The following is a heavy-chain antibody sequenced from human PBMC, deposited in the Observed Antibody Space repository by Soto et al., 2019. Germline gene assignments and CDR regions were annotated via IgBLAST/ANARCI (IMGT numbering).Heavy chain of an antibody. V-gene: IGHV4-59*01. CDR1: GGSISSYY. CDR3: ARTPRGLNYGKDV. D-gene: IGHD2-8*01. Sequence: PSETLSLTCTVSGGSISSYYWSWIRQPPGKGLEWIGYIYYSGSTNYNPSLKSRVTISVDTSKNQFSLKLSSVTAADTAVYYCARTPRGLNYGKDVWGQGTTVTVS. CDR2: IYYSGST. J-gene: IGHJ6*02.